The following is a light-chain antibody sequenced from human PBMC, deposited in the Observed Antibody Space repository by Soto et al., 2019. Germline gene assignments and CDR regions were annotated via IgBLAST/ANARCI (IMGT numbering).Light chain of an antibody. CDR3: QQYGTSPQT. CDR2: DAS. Sequence: EIVLTQSPVTLSLAPGERATLSCGASQSVRSSYLAWYQQKPGLAPRLLIYDASNRATGIPDRFSGSGSGTDFTLTISRLEPEDFAVYYCQQYGTSPQTFGQGTKVEIK. V-gene: IGKV3D-20*01. J-gene: IGKJ1*01. CDR1: QSVRSSY.